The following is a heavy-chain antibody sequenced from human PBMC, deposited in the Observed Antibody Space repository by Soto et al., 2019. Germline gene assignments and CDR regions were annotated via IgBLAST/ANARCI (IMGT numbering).Heavy chain of an antibody. CDR3: AKRPTSIITFDY. Sequence: PGGSLRLSCAASGFTFSNYAMSWVRQAPGKGLKRVPTISGNDGSTYYAESVKGRFTISRDNSKNMLFLQINSLRDDDSAVYYCAKRPTSIITFDYWGQGTPVTVSS. J-gene: IGHJ4*02. D-gene: IGHD1-1*01. V-gene: IGHV3-23*01. CDR1: GFTFSNYA. CDR2: ISGNDGST.